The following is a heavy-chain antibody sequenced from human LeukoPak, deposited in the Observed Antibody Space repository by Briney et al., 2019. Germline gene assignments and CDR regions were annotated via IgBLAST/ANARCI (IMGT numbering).Heavy chain of an antibody. V-gene: IGHV3-21*01. CDR3: ARDSGGIAARRTAIDY. CDR2: ISSSSSYI. D-gene: IGHD6-6*01. CDR1: GFTFSSYS. Sequence: GGSLRLSCAASGFTFSSYSMNWVRQAPGKGLEWVSSISSSSSYIYYAVSVKGRFAISRDNAKNSLYLQMNSLRAEDTAVYYCARDSGGIAARRTAIDYWGQGTLVTVSS. J-gene: IGHJ4*02.